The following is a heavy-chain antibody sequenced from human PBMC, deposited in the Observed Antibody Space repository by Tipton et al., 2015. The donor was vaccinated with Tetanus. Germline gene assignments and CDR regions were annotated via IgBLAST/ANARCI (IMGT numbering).Heavy chain of an antibody. CDR3: ARGAVLWFGELFPWYYGMDV. J-gene: IGHJ6*02. D-gene: IGHD3-10*01. V-gene: IGHV4-34*01. Sequence: LRLSCAVYGGSFSGCYWSWIRQPPGKGLEWIGEINHSGSTNYNPSLKSRVTISVDTSKNQFSLKLSSVTAADTAVYYCARGAVLWFGELFPWYYGMDVWGQGTTVTVSS. CDR1: GGSFSGCY. CDR2: INHSGST.